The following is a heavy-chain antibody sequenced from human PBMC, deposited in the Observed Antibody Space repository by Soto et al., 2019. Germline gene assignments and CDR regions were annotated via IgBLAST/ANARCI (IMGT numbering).Heavy chain of an antibody. CDR1: GFTFSSYA. D-gene: IGHD3-10*01. J-gene: IGHJ5*02. CDR3: AKVRGMVRGVPNWFDP. Sequence: EVQLLESGGGLVQPGGSLRLSCAASGFTFSSYAMSWVRQAPGKGLEWVSAISGSGGSTYYADSVKGRFTISRDNSKNTLYLQMNSLRAEDTAVYYCAKVRGMVRGVPNWFDPWGQGTLVTVSS. V-gene: IGHV3-23*01. CDR2: ISGSGGST.